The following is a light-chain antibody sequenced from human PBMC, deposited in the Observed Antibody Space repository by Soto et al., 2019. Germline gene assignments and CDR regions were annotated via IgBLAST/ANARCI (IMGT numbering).Light chain of an antibody. CDR1: QSISSY. V-gene: IGKV1-39*01. CDR2: AAS. Sequence: DLQMTPSPSSLSASVGDRVTITCRASQSISSYLNWYQKKPGKAPKVLVYAASSLQSGVPSRFSGSGSGTAITLTISSLQPEDFATYYCQQSYSTLFTFGPGTKVDIK. CDR3: QQSYSTLFT. J-gene: IGKJ3*01.